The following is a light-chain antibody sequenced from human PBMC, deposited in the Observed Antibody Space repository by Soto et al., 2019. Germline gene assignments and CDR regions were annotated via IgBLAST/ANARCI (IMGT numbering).Light chain of an antibody. CDR3: QQYETYSGT. CDR2: RVS. J-gene: IGKJ3*01. V-gene: IGKV1-5*03. CDR1: QIINTW. Sequence: DIQMTQSPSSLSASVGDRVTITCRASQIINTWLAWYQQKPGKAPKLLIYRVSNLVNGVPSRFSGSRSGTEFTLTISSLQPDDFSIYYCQQYETYSGTCGPATKVDL.